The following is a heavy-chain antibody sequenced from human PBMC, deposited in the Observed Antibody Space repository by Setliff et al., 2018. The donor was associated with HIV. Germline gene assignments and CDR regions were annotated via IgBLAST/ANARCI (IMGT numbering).Heavy chain of an antibody. CDR2: ISAYNGNT. V-gene: IGHV1-8*02. CDR3: ARDGYYNSWSGYGYYYYYMDV. Sequence: ASVKVSCKASGYTFTSYGISWVRQAPGQGLEWMGWISAYNGNTGYAQKFQGRVTMTRNTSISTAYMELSSLRSEDTAVYYCARDGYYNSWSGYGYYYYYMDVWGKGTTVTVSS. D-gene: IGHD3-3*01. CDR1: GYTFTSYG. J-gene: IGHJ6*03.